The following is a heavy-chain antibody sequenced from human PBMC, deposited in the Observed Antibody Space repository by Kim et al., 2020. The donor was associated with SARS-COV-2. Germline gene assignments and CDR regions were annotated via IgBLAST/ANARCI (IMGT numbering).Heavy chain of an antibody. CDR3: AGNDH. CDR2: SFDGSDT. J-gene: IGHJ5*02. V-gene: IGHV3-30*15. Sequence: SFDGSDTYYADAVKGRFTISRDNSRNTLYLQMSSLRAEDTAVYYCAGNDHWGQGTLVTVSS.